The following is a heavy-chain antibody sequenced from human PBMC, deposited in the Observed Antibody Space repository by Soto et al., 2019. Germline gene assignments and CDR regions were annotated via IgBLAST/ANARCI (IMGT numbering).Heavy chain of an antibody. Sequence: ASVKVSCKASGYTFTSYGISWVRQAPGQGLEWMGWISAYNGNTNYAQKLQGRVTMTTETSTSTAYMELRSLRSDDTAVYYCASPSYYDSSGYSLQGFAYWVRGTPVTVSS. CDR3: ASPSYYDSSGYSLQGFAY. CDR1: GYTFTSYG. J-gene: IGHJ4*01. CDR2: ISAYNGNT. D-gene: IGHD3-22*01. V-gene: IGHV1-18*04.